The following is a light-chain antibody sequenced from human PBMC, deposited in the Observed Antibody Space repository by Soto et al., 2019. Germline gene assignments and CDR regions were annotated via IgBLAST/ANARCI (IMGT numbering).Light chain of an antibody. V-gene: IGKV1-6*01. CDR2: GTS. CDR1: QDIRND. Sequence: IQMTQSPSSLSASVGDRVTITCRASQDIRNDLGWYQQKPGKAPKLLIYGTSNLQSGVPSRFRGSGCGRCLAVAISSLQPEDFAIYYCLQDYIYLYTVGQGTRLEIK. J-gene: IGKJ5*01. CDR3: LQDYIYLYT.